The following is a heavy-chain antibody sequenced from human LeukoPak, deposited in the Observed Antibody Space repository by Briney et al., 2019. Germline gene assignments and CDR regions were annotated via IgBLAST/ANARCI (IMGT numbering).Heavy chain of an antibody. CDR2: ISSGSTYI. D-gene: IGHD4-11*01. V-gene: IGHV3-21*01. CDR1: GFTFSTYS. Sequence: GGSLRLSCAASGFTFSTYSMNWVRQAPGKGLEWVSSISSGSTYIYYADSVKGRFTISRDNAKNSLYLQMNSLRADDTAVYYCARGRTSGGVTTEIDYWGQGTLVTVSS. J-gene: IGHJ4*02. CDR3: ARGRTSGGVTTEIDY.